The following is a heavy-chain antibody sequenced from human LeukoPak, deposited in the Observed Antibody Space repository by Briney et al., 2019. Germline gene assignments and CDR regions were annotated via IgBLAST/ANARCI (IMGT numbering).Heavy chain of an antibody. V-gene: IGHV1-18*01. CDR3: ARVPQWLELRGACDY. CDR2: ISAYNGNT. J-gene: IGHJ4*02. Sequence: GASVKVSCKASGYTFTSYGISWVRQAPGQGLEWMGWISAYNGNTNYAQKLQGRVTMTTDTSTSTAYMELRSLRSDDTAVYYCARVPQWLELRGACDYWGQGTLVTVSS. CDR1: GYTFTSYG. D-gene: IGHD6-19*01.